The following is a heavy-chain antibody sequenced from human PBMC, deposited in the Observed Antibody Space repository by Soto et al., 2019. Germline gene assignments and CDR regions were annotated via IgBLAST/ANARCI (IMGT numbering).Heavy chain of an antibody. CDR1: AYTFTSYA. V-gene: IGHV1-3*01. D-gene: IGHD6-19*01. CDR3: ARAGSSGWYKIDCFDP. Sequence: ASVKVSCKASAYTFTSYAMHWVRQAPGQRLEWMGWINAGNGNTKYSQKFQDRVTITRDTSASTAYMELSSLRSEDTAVYYCARAGSSGWYKIDCFDPWGQGTLVTVSS. J-gene: IGHJ5*02. CDR2: INAGNGNT.